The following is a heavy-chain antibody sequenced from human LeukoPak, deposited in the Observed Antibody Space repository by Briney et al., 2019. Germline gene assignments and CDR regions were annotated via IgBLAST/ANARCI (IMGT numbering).Heavy chain of an antibody. CDR2: ISAYNGNT. CDR3: ARTGYCSGGSCEIFADY. V-gene: IGHV1-18*01. D-gene: IGHD2-15*01. Sequence: APVKASCKASGYTFTSYGISWARQAPGQGLEWMGWISAYNGNTNYAQKLQGRVTMTTDTSTSTAYMELRSLRSDDTAVYYCARTGYCSGGSCEIFADYWGQGTLVTVSS. J-gene: IGHJ4*02. CDR1: GYTFTSYG.